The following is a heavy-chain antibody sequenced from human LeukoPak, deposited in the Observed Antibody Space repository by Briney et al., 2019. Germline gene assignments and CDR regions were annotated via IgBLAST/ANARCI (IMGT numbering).Heavy chain of an antibody. J-gene: IGHJ5*02. CDR2: ISTGGST. D-gene: IGHD3-3*01. V-gene: IGHV4-61*02. Sequence: SDTLYLTCTVSGGSISRGSYHWRWIPQPAGKGLEWIGRISTGGSTNYNPSLKGRVTISVDTSKNQFSLELSSVTAADTAVYYCARDSRSLYDFCNGYYTSWFDPWGQGTLVTVSS. CDR1: GGSISRGSYH. CDR3: ARDSRSLYDFCNGYYTSWFDP.